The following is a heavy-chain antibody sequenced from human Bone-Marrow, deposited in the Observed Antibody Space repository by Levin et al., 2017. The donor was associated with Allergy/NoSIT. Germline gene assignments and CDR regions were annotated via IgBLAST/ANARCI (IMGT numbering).Heavy chain of an antibody. V-gene: IGHV4-59*01. CDR2: IYYSGST. CDR3: ARGHYDILTGSAFDI. CDR1: GGSISSYY. Sequence: SETLSLTCTVSGGSISSYYWSWIRQPPGKGLEWIGYIYYSGSTNYNPSLKSRVTISVDTSKNQFSLKLSSVTAADTAVYYCARGHYDILTGSAFDIWGQGTMVTVSS. D-gene: IGHD3-9*01. J-gene: IGHJ3*02.